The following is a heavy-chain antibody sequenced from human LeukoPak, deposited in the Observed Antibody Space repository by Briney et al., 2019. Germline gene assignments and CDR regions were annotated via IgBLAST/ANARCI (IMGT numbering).Heavy chain of an antibody. CDR3: AREFQYSSSSGGFDY. Sequence: SETLSLTCTVSGGSISSGDYYWSWIRQPPGKGLEWIGYIYYSGSTYYNPSLKSRVTISVDTSKNQFSLKLSSVTAADTAVYYCAREFQYSSSSGGFDYWGQGTLVTVSS. CDR1: GGSISSGDYY. D-gene: IGHD6-6*01. V-gene: IGHV4-30-4*08. J-gene: IGHJ4*02. CDR2: IYYSGST.